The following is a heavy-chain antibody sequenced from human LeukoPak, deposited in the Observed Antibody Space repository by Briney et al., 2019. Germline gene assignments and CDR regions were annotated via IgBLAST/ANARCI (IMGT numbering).Heavy chain of an antibody. Sequence: NTSETLSLTCAVYGGSFSGYYWSWIRQPPGKGLEWMGEIKHSGSTNYNPSLKSRVTISVDTSKNQFSLKLSSVTAADTAVYYCARAPRKRIAAAGTVYYGMDVWGQGTTVTVSS. CDR2: IKHSGST. CDR1: GGSFSGYY. CDR3: ARAPRKRIAAAGTVYYGMDV. V-gene: IGHV4-34*01. J-gene: IGHJ6*02. D-gene: IGHD6-13*01.